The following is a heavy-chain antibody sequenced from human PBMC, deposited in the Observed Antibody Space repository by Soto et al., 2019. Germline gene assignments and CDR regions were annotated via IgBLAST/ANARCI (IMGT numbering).Heavy chain of an antibody. CDR1: GFTVSSNY. V-gene: IGHV3-66*01. CDR2: IYSGGST. J-gene: IGHJ6*02. D-gene: IGHD4-17*01. CDR3: ASSYYGDYVYYYYGMDV. Sequence: EVQLVESGGGLVQPGGSLRLSCAASGFTVSSNYMSWVRQAPGKGLEWVSVIYSGGSTYDADSVKGRFTISRDNSKNTLYLQMNSLRAEDTAVYYCASSYYGDYVYYYYGMDVWGQGTTVTVSS.